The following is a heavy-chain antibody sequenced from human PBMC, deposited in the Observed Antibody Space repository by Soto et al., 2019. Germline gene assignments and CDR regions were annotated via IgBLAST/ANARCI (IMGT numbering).Heavy chain of an antibody. CDR3: GRWRTGRYAMDV. Sequence: QVHLVQSGSDVEKPGASVKVSCKASGYSFTSYGIGWVRQVPGQGPEWMGWISPYNGRTNYAQRVKGRVVMTPDISPNAVYLELRSRRSDDSAIYCCGRWRTGRYAMDVWGEGTTVTVSS. J-gene: IGHJ6*03. V-gene: IGHV1-18*01. D-gene: IGHD1-1*01. CDR2: ISPYNGRT. CDR1: GYSFTSYG.